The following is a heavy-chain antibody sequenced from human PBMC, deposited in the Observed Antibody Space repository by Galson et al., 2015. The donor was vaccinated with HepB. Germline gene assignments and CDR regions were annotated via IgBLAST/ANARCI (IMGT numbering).Heavy chain of an antibody. Sequence: SVKVSCKASGYTFTGYYMHWVRQAPGQGLEWMGRINPNSGGTNYAQKFQGWVTMTRGTSISTAYMELSRLRSDDTAVYYCAREGDDSTLTLDYWGQGTLVTVSS. CDR2: INPNSGGT. CDR3: AREGDDSTLTLDY. D-gene: IGHD3-22*01. J-gene: IGHJ4*02. CDR1: GYTFTGYY. V-gene: IGHV1-2*04.